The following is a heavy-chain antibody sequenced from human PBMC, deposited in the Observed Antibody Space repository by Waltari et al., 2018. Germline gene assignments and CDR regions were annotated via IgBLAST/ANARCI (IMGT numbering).Heavy chain of an antibody. J-gene: IGHJ4*02. V-gene: IGHV3-7*04. CDR3: ARAHD. CDR1: GFTFSTTW. Sequence: EVQLVDSGGGLVQPGGSLRVSCAASGFTFSTTWMSWVRQAPGKGLGWVARIKEDGSVQYDVDSVKGRFTISRDNAKNSLYLKMNSLRPEDTAVYFCARAHDWGQGTGVTVSS. CDR2: IKEDGSVQ.